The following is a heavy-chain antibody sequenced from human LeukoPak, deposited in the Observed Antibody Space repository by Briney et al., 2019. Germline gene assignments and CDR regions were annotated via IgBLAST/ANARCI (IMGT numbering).Heavy chain of an antibody. CDR1: GGSISSSSYY. J-gene: IGHJ5*02. CDR2: IYYSGST. D-gene: IGHD3-10*01. Sequence: SETLSLTCTVSGGSISSSSYYWGWIRQPPGKGLEWIGSIYYSGSTYYNPSLKSRVTISVDTSKNQFSLKLSSVTAADTAVYYCARDLWFGGPGIFDPWGQGTLVTVSS. CDR3: ARDLWFGGPGIFDP. V-gene: IGHV4-39*02.